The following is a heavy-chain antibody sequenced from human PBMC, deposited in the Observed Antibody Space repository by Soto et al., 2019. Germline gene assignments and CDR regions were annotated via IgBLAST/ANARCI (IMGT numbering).Heavy chain of an antibody. V-gene: IGHV4-30-2*01. D-gene: IGHD3-22*01. CDR1: GGSISSDGYS. Sequence: SETLSLTCAVSGGSISSDGYSWSWIREPPGKGLEWIGYIYHSGSTYYNPSLKSRVTISVDRSKNHFSLKLTSVTAADTAVYYCARGGYYDSTGYYFDYWGQGTLVTVSS. CDR3: ARGGYYDSTGYYFDY. J-gene: IGHJ4*02. CDR2: IYHSGST.